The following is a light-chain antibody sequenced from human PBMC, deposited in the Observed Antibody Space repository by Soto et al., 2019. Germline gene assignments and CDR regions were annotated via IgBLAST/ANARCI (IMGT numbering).Light chain of an antibody. V-gene: IGKV3-20*01. J-gene: IGKJ1*01. CDR2: GAS. CDR1: QSFSSF. Sequence: EIVLTQSPGTLSLSPGERATLSCRASQSFSSFLAWYQQKPGQAPRLLIYGASSRATAIPDRFSGSGSGTDFTLTISRLEPEDFAVYYCQQYGSSPWTFGQGTKVDIK. CDR3: QQYGSSPWT.